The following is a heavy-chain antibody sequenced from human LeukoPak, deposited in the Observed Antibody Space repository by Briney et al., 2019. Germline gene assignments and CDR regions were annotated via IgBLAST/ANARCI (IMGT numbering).Heavy chain of an antibody. CDR1: GFPFNSFW. Sequence: GGSLRLSCAASGFPFNSFWMHWVRHAPGKGLVWVSDMNEYSTAIRYADSVKGRFTISRDNAKSILYLQMNNLRAEDTAMYFCARGGVNPVDHWGQGTLVTVSS. V-gene: IGHV3-74*01. J-gene: IGHJ4*02. CDR3: ARGGVNPVDH. CDR2: MNEYSTAI. D-gene: IGHD1-14*01.